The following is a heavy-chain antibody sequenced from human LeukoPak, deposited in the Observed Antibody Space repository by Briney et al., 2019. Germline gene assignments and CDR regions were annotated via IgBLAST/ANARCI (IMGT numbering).Heavy chain of an antibody. J-gene: IGHJ3*02. V-gene: IGHV4-59*08. D-gene: IGHD5/OR15-5a*01. CDR2: IYYSGST. Sequence: PSETLSLTCTVSGGSISSYYWSWIRQPPGKGLEWIGYIYYSGSTNYNPSLKSRVTISVDTSKNQFSLKLSSVTAADAAAYYCARHARRSTAFDIWGQGTMVTVSS. CDR1: GGSISSYY. CDR3: ARHARRSTAFDI.